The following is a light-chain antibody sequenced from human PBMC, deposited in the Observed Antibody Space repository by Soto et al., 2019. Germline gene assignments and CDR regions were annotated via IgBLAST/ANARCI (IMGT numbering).Light chain of an antibody. V-gene: IGLV1-51*01. Sequence: QSVLTQPPSVSAAPGQKVTISCSGSSSIIGGNSVSWYQQLPGTAPKLLIYDDDKRPSGIPDRFSGSKSGTSATLGITGVQTGDEADYYCGSWDSSLSAYVFATGTKVTVL. J-gene: IGLJ1*01. CDR3: GSWDSSLSAYV. CDR2: DDD. CDR1: SSIIGGNS.